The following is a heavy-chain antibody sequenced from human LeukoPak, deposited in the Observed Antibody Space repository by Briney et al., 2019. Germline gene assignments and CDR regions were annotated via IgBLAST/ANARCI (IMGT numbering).Heavy chain of an antibody. J-gene: IGHJ6*04. D-gene: IGHD6-19*01. V-gene: IGHV3-23*01. CDR3: AKAMYSSGWSYYYYGMDV. Sequence: GGSLRLSCAASGFTFSSYAMHWVRQAPGKGLEWVSAISGSGGSTYYADSVKGRFTISRDNSKNTLYLQMNSLRAEDTAVYYCAKAMYSSGWSYYYYGMDVWGKGTTVTVSS. CDR2: ISGSGGST. CDR1: GFTFSSYA.